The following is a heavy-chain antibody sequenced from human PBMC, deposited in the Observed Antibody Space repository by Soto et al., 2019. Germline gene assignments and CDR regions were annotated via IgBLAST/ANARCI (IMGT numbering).Heavy chain of an antibody. V-gene: IGHV4-59*01. CDR1: GGSISSYY. Sequence: SETLSLTCTVSGGSISSYYWSWIRQPPGKGLEWIGYIYYSGSTNYNPSLKSRVTISVDTSKNQFSLKLSSVTAADTAVFYCVRQYSADCSGGLCYHAFDIWGQGTMVTVSS. J-gene: IGHJ3*02. CDR2: IYYSGST. CDR3: VRQYSADCSGGLCYHAFDI. D-gene: IGHD2-15*01.